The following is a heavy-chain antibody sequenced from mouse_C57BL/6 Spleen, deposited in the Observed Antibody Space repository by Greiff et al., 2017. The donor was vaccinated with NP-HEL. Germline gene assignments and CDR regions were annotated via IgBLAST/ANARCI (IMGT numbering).Heavy chain of an antibody. J-gene: IGHJ4*01. CDR3: ARYDYPYAMDY. D-gene: IGHD2-4*01. Sequence: QVQLQQPGAELVRPGSSVKLSCKASGYTFTSYWMDWVKQRPGQGLEWIGNIYPSDSETHYNQKFKDKATLTVDKSSSTAYMQLSSLTSEDSAVYYCARYDYPYAMDYWGQGTSVTVSS. V-gene: IGHV1-61*01. CDR2: IYPSDSET. CDR1: GYTFTSYW.